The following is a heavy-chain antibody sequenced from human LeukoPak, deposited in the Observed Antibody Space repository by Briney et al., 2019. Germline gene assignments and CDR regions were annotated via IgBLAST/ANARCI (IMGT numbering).Heavy chain of an antibody. V-gene: IGHV4-59*01. J-gene: IGHJ4*02. D-gene: IGHD3-10*01. Sequence: PSETLSLTCAVSGGSIKTYYWSWVRQPPGKALEWIGYIHDSGSTNYNPSLKSRVTISIDTSKNQFSLKLSSVTAADTAIYYCASHYGSGFDYWGQGTLVTVSS. CDR1: GGSIKTYY. CDR3: ASHYGSGFDY. CDR2: IHDSGST.